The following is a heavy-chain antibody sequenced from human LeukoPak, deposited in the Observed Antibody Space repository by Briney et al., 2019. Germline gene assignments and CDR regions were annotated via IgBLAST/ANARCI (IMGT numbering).Heavy chain of an antibody. J-gene: IGHJ3*02. CDR1: GFTFSNAW. CDR3: TTAVTTAIDAFDI. V-gene: IGHV3-15*01. D-gene: IGHD4-17*01. Sequence: GGSLRLSCAASGFTFSNAWMSWVRQAPGKGLEWVGRIKSKTDGGTTDYAAPVKGRFTISRDDSKNTLYLQMNSLKTEDTAVYYCTTAVTTAIDAFDIWGQGTMVTVSS. CDR2: IKSKTDGGTT.